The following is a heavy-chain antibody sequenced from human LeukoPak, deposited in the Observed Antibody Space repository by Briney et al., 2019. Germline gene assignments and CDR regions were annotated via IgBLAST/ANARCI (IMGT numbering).Heavy chain of an antibody. CDR1: GFTFSGSA. CDR2: IRSKANSYAT. D-gene: IGHD2-15*01. V-gene: IGHV3-73*01. Sequence: GGSLRLSCAASGFTFSGSAMHWFRQASGKGLEWVGRIRSKANSYATAYAASVKGRFTISRDDSKNTAYLQMNSLKTEDTAVYYCTRRPGYCSGGSCTGDYYYYYYMDVWGKGTTVTVSS. J-gene: IGHJ6*03. CDR3: TRRPGYCSGGSCTGDYYYYYYMDV.